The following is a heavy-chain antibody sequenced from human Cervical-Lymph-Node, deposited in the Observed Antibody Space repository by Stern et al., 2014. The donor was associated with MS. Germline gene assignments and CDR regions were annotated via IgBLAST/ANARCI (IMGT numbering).Heavy chain of an antibody. CDR2: LYPDDSDT. V-gene: IGHV5-51*03. CDR1: GYNFSKYW. D-gene: IGHD4-17*01. CDR3: VRLKDSLTRGTYFDS. J-gene: IGHJ4*02. Sequence: EVQLVESGTEVKKPGESLKISCKGSGYNFSKYWIGWVRQMPGKGLEWMGILYPDDSDTRYSPSFQGQVTISAEKSISTAFLQWSSLQASDTAMYYCVRLKDSLTRGTYFDSWGQGMLVTVSS.